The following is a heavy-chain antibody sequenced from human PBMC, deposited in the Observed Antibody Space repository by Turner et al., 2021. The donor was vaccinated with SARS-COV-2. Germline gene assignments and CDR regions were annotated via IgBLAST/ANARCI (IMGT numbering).Heavy chain of an antibody. CDR1: GGSVSSSDHY. CDR3: ARRGRASRFSFDY. D-gene: IGHD1-26*01. Sequence: QLQLQESGPGLVKPSETLSLTCTVSGGSVSSSDHYWDWIRQPTGKGLDWIGSIHYIGTTYYNPSLKSRVTISVDTSKNQFSLNLTSVTAADTAVYFCARRGRASRFSFDYWGQGRLLTVSS. J-gene: IGHJ4*02. V-gene: IGHV4-39*01. CDR2: IHYIGTT.